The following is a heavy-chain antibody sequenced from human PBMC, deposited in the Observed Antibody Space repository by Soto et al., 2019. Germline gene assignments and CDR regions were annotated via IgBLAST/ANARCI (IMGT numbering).Heavy chain of an antibody. CDR1: GGSISSSSYY. J-gene: IGHJ4*02. CDR2: IYYSGST. CDR3: ACNSGSYSAVDY. Sequence: LSLTCTVSGGSISSSSYYWGWIRQPPGKGLEWIGSIYYSGSTYYNPSLKSRVTISVDTSKNQFSLKLSSVTAADTAVYYCACNSGSYSAVDYWGQGTLVTVSS. V-gene: IGHV4-39*01. D-gene: IGHD1-26*01.